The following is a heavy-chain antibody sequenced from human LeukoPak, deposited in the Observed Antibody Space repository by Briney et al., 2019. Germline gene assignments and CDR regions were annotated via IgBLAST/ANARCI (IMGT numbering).Heavy chain of an antibody. J-gene: IGHJ4*02. D-gene: IGHD3-16*01. CDR1: DDSISDYY. V-gene: IGHV4-59*01. CDR3: TRGAAWLIDY. Sequence: SETLSLTCTVSDDSISDYYRGWIRQPPGKGLEWIGYFHNSGTSTYNPSLNSRVTISAATSTNHFSLKLTSLTTAATAVYYCTRGAAWLIDYWGQGILVTVSS. CDR2: FHNSGTS.